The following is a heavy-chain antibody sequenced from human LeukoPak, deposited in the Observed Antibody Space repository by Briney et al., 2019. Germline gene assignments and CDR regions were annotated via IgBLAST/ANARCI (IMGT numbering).Heavy chain of an antibody. D-gene: IGHD3-22*01. Sequence: SETLSLTCTVSGGSISSGDCYWSWIRQPPGKGLEWTGYISYSGSTYYNPSLKSRVAISVDTSKNQFSLKLSSGTATDTAVYYCARVYDSSAYYGYYFDYWGQGTLVTVSS. CDR3: ARVYDSSAYYGYYFDY. CDR2: ISYSGST. V-gene: IGHV4-30-4*01. J-gene: IGHJ4*02. CDR1: GGSISSGDCY.